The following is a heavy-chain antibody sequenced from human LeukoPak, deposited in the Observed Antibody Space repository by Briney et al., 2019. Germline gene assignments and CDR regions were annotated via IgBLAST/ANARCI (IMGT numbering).Heavy chain of an antibody. CDR3: ATGPRGWYEVYFDY. D-gene: IGHD6-19*01. V-gene: IGHV3-9*01. Sequence: SGGSLRLSCAGSGFTFVDYARHWVRQAPGKGLEWVSGISWNSGSIGYADSVKGRFTISRDNAKNSLYLQMNSLRAEDTALYYCATGPRGWYEVYFDYWGQGTLVTVSS. CDR1: GFTFVDYA. J-gene: IGHJ4*02. CDR2: ISWNSGSI.